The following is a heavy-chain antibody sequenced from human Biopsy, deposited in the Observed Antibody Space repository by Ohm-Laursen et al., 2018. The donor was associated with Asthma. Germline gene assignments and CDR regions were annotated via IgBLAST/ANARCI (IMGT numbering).Heavy chain of an antibody. J-gene: IGHJ3*02. CDR2: VSSDGHNK. D-gene: IGHD3-22*01. CDR3: ARQSGQDYGDSSGFDI. CDR1: GFVFSQCG. V-gene: IGHV3-30*03. Sequence: SLRLSCAASGFVFSQCGMHWVRQGPGKGLEWVALVSSDGHNKYYEDSMKGRFTISRDNSRKRLYLQINRLTVEGSAVYFCARQSGQDYGDSSGFDIWGQGTKVAVSS.